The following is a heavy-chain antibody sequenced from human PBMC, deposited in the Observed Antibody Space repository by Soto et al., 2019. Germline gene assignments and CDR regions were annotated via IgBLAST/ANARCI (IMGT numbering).Heavy chain of an antibody. Sequence: GGSLRLSCAASGITFSNYAMSWVRQAPGKGLEWVSVISGRGDSTYYAESVKGRFTISRDNSKNTVHLQMNNLGAEDTALYYCATRNYYDSTGYYYWYYFDFWGQGTLVTVSS. V-gene: IGHV3-23*01. J-gene: IGHJ4*02. D-gene: IGHD3-22*01. CDR2: ISGRGDST. CDR1: GITFSNYA. CDR3: ATRNYYDSTGYYYWYYFDF.